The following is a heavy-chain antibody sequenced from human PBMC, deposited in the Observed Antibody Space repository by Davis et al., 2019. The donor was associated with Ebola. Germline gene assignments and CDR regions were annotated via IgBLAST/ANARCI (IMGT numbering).Heavy chain of an antibody. CDR1: GFTFSSYG. J-gene: IGHJ2*01. CDR2: IWYDGSNK. V-gene: IGHV3-33*01. D-gene: IGHD3-10*01. Sequence: PGGSLRLSCAAPGFTFSSYGMHWVRQAPGKGLEWVAVIWYDGSNKYYADSVKGRFTISRDNSKNTLYLQMNSLRAEDTAVYYCARQGTMVRGVTKYWYFDLWGRGTLVTVSS. CDR3: ARQGTMVRGVTKYWYFDL.